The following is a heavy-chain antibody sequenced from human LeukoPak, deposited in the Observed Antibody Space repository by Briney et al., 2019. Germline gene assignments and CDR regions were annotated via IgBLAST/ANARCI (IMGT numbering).Heavy chain of an antibody. J-gene: IGHJ4*02. V-gene: IGHV3-23*01. CDR3: AKALSGSYSILDY. Sequence: PGGSLRLSCAVSGFTFSNYAMSWVRQAPGKGLEWVSGFSGSGGSTYYADSVKGRFTISRDNSKNTLYLQMNSLRAEDTAVYYCAKALSGSYSILDYWGQGTLVTVSS. CDR2: FSGSGGST. CDR1: GFTFSNYA. D-gene: IGHD1-26*01.